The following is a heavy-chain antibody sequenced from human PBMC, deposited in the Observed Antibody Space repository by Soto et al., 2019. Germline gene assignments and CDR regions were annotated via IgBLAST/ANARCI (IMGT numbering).Heavy chain of an antibody. V-gene: IGHV3-23*01. CDR3: AKDRYSSSKDYYFYGMEV. CDR1: VCTFSSYA. Sequence: PXGSLRLSCASSVCTFSSYAMSCVRHSPGKWLEWVSAISGSGGSTYYADSVKGRFTISRDNSKNTLYLQMNSLRAEDTAVYYCAKDRYSSSKDYYFYGMEVCGQGTTFTVS. D-gene: IGHD6-6*01. J-gene: IGHJ6*02. CDR2: ISGSGGST.